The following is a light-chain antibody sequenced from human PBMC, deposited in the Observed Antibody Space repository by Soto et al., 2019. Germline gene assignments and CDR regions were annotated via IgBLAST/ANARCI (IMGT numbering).Light chain of an antibody. CDR1: QSISYF. V-gene: IGKV1-39*01. Sequence: IQMTQSPSSLSASVGDRVTITCRASQSISYFLNWYQQKSGTAPKLLIYAASSLQSGVPLRFSGSESGQDFTLTITNLQPEDFATYYCQQTYSVPFTFGPGTKVDV. CDR2: AAS. CDR3: QQTYSVPFT. J-gene: IGKJ3*01.